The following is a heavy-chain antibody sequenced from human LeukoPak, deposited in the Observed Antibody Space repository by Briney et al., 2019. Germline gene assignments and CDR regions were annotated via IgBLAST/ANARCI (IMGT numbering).Heavy chain of an antibody. Sequence: ASVQVSCKASGYTFTGYYMHWVRQAPGKGLEWMGWINPNSGGTNFAQKFQGRVTMTRDTSISTAYMELSRLRSDDTAVYYCARDPGEGIAVAGGDYWGQGTLVTVSS. D-gene: IGHD6-19*01. CDR3: ARDPGEGIAVAGGDY. V-gene: IGHV1-2*02. CDR2: INPNSGGT. CDR1: GYTFTGYY. J-gene: IGHJ4*02.